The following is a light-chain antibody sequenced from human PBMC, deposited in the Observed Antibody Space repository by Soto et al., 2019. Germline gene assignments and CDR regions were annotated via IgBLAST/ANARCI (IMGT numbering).Light chain of an antibody. V-gene: IGKV2-30*01. CDR3: MQGTHWPFT. CDR2: KIS. CDR1: QGLVYSDGNIY. J-gene: IGKJ2*01. Sequence: DVVMTQSPLSLPVTLGQPASISCKSTQGLVYSDGNIYLNWFHQRPGQSPRRLIHKISDRDSGVPDRFSGSGSGTDFTLEISRVEADDVGIYYCMQGTHWPFTFGQGTKVDIK.